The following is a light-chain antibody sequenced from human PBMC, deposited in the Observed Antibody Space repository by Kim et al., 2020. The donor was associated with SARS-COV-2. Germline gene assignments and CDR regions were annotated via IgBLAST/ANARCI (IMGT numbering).Light chain of an antibody. CDR2: TNI. J-gene: IGLJ1*01. CDR1: TSNIGRNI. CDR3: AAWDDSLNGHV. Sequence: QPVLTQPLSASGTPGQRVTISCSGSTSNIGRNIVNWYQQLPGTAPKVLIYTNIQRPSGVPDRFSGSKSGTSASLAISGLQSEDEADYYCAAWDDSLNGHVFGTGTKVTVL. V-gene: IGLV1-44*01.